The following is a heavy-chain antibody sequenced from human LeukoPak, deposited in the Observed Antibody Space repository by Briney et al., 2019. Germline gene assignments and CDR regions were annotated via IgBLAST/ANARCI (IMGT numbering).Heavy chain of an antibody. CDR2: IYSSGST. CDR3: ARDNYNDYDQFDY. J-gene: IGHJ4*02. D-gene: IGHD4-17*01. Sequence: PSETLCLTCTVSGGSISSYYWSWIRQPAGKGLEWIGRIYSSGSTHYNPSLKSRVTMSVDTSKKQFSLNLSSVTAADTAVYYCARDNYNDYDQFDYWGQGTLVTVSS. CDR1: GGSISSYY. V-gene: IGHV4-4*07.